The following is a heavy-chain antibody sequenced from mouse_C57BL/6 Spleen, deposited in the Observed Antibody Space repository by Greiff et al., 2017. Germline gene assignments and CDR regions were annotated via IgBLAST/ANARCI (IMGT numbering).Heavy chain of an antibody. CDR2: IYPGSGST. Sequence: QVQLQQPGAELVKPGASVKMSCKASGYTFTSYWITWVKQRPGQGLEWIGDIYPGSGSTNYNEKFKSKATLTVDTSSSTAYMHLSSLTSDDSAGYYCARRATHFDYWGQGTTLTVSS. D-gene: IGHD3-1*01. CDR1: GYTFTSYW. CDR3: ARRATHFDY. V-gene: IGHV1-55*01. J-gene: IGHJ2*01.